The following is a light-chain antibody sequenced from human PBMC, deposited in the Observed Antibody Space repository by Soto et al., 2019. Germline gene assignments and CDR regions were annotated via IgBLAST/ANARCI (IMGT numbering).Light chain of an antibody. CDR2: EVN. V-gene: IGLV2-23*02. CDR1: NSDVGSYDL. J-gene: IGLJ3*02. CDR3: CSYAAGSTYVL. Sequence: QSALTQPASVSGSPGQSITISCTGTNSDVGSYDLVSWYQQHPGKAPKLMIFEVNKRPSGVSNRFSGSKSGNTASLTISGLQAEDESDYYCCSYAAGSTYVLFGGGTKLTVL.